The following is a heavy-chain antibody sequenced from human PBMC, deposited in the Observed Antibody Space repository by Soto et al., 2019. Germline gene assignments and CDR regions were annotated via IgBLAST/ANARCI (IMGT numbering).Heavy chain of an antibody. CDR1: GYTFTSYA. CDR3: ASSATTADYYYGMDV. Sequence: QVQLVQSGAEEKKPGASVKVSCKASGYTFTSYAMHWVRQAPGQRLEWMGWINAGNGNTKSSQKFPGRVTITRDTSASTAYMGLSRLRSEDTAVYYCASSATTADYYYGMDVWRQGTTGTVSS. D-gene: IGHD1-26*01. CDR2: INAGNGNT. J-gene: IGHJ6*02. V-gene: IGHV1-3*05.